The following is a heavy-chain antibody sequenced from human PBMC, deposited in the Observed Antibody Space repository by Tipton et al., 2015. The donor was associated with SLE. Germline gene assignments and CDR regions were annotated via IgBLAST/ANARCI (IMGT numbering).Heavy chain of an antibody. Sequence: TLSLTCTVSVGSLSRYYLSWIRQPAGKGLEGIWRIFTSGSTNYNPSLKSRVTMSVDTSKNQFSLKLSSVTAADTAVYYFARDPLCDDAFDIWGQGTMVTVSS. CDR3: ARDPLCDDAFDI. CDR1: VGSLSRYY. J-gene: IGHJ3*02. CDR2: IFTSGST. V-gene: IGHV4-4*07.